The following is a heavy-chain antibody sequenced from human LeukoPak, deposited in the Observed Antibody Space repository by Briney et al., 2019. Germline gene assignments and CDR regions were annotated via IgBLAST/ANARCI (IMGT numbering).Heavy chain of an antibody. J-gene: IGHJ6*02. CDR1: GYSFTSGHY. CDR2: IYYSGST. V-gene: IGHV4-38-2*01. D-gene: IGHD3-10*01. CDR3: ASFSGYYYYGMDV. Sequence: SETLSLTCSVSGYSFTSGHYWGWIRQPPGKGLEWIGYIYYSGSTYYNPSLKSRVTISVDTSKNQFSLKLSSVTAADTAVYYCASFSGYYYYGMDVWGQGTTVTVSS.